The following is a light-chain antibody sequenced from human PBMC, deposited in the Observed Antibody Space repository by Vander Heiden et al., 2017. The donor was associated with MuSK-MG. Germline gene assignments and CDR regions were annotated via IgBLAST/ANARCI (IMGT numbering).Light chain of an antibody. CDR2: DAS. V-gene: IGKV1-5*01. CDR3: QQYNSYWT. CDR1: QRIIRW. J-gene: IGKJ1*01. Sequence: DIQMTQSPSTLSASVGDRVTITCRASQRIIRWLAWYQQKPGKAPKLLIYDASSLESGVPSRFSDSGSGTEFTLTISSLQPDDFATYYCQQYNSYWTFGTGTKVEIK.